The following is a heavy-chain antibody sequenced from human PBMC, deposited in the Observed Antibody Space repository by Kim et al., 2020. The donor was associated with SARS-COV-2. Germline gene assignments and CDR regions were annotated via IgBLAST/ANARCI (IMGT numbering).Heavy chain of an antibody. CDR1: GFTFDDYA. D-gene: IGHD3-10*01. Sequence: GGSLRLFCAASGFTFDDYAMHWVRQAPGKGLEWVSGISWNSGSIGYADSVKGRFTISRDNAKNSLYLQMNSLRAEDTALYYCAKDGGVLWFGELSDGMDVWGQGTTVTVSS. CDR3: AKDGGVLWFGELSDGMDV. CDR2: ISWNSGSI. J-gene: IGHJ6*02. V-gene: IGHV3-9*01.